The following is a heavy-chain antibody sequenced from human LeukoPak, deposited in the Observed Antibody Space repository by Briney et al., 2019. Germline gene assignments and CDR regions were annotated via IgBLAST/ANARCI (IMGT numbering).Heavy chain of an antibody. J-gene: IGHJ4*02. V-gene: IGHV1-18*01. Sequence: ASVKVSCKASGYRFTTYGITWVRQAPGQGLEWMGWISPYNADTNYAQKYQDRVIMTTDTITSTAYMELRSLRSDDTAVDYCARDYCSGGRCPLFWGQGTLVTVSS. CDR3: ARDYCSGGRCPLF. CDR2: ISPYNADT. CDR1: GYRFTTYG. D-gene: IGHD2-15*01.